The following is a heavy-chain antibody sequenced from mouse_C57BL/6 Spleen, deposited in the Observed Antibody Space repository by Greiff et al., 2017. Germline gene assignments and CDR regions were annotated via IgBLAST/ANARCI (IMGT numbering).Heavy chain of an antibody. J-gene: IGHJ2*01. Sequence: QVQLQQPGAELVKPGASVKLSCKASGYTFTSYWMHWVKQRPGQGLEWIGMIHPNSGSTNYNEKFKSKATLTVDKSSSTAYMQLSSLTSEDSAVYYCAQKTGTGYCDYWGQGTTLTVSS. CDR3: AQKTGTGYCDY. D-gene: IGHD4-1*01. CDR2: IHPNSGST. V-gene: IGHV1-64*01. CDR1: GYTFTSYW.